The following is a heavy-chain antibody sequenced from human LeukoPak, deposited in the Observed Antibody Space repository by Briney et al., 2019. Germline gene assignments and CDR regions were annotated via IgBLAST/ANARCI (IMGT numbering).Heavy chain of an antibody. D-gene: IGHD2-21*02. CDR2: ISSSSTTI. V-gene: IGHV3-48*02. CDR1: GLSITSYS. Sequence: GGSLRLSCAASGLSITSYSMNWVRQAPGKGLEWVSHISSSSTTIDYADSVKGRFTISRDNAKNSLYLQMNSLRDEDTAVYYCARLTVVTATRSLDYWGQGTLVTVSS. J-gene: IGHJ4*02. CDR3: ARLTVVTATRSLDY.